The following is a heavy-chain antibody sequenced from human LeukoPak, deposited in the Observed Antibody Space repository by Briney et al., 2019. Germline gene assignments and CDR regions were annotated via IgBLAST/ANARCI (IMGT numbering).Heavy chain of an antibody. CDR3: ARSGGSSHYDY. CDR1: GGSFSGYY. D-gene: IGHD2-15*01. J-gene: IGHJ4*02. V-gene: IGHV4-59*12. Sequence: SETLSLTCAVYGGSFSGYYWSWIRQPPGKGLEWIGYIYYSGSTNYNPSLKSRVTMSVDTSKNQFSLKLSSVTAADTAVYYCARSGGSSHYDYWGQGTLVTVSS. CDR2: IYYSGST.